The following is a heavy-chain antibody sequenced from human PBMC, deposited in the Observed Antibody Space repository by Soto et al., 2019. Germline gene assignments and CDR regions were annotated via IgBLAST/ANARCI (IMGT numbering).Heavy chain of an antibody. CDR2: IIPIFGTA. J-gene: IGHJ6*02. D-gene: IGHD2-21*01. CDR3: ARVVVATPDYYYYYGMDV. V-gene: IGHV1-69*13. CDR1: GGTFSSYA. Sequence: ASVKVSCKASGGTFSSYAISWVRQAPGQGLEWMGGIIPIFGTANYAQKFQGRVTITADESTSTAYMELSSLRSEDTAVYYCARVVVATPDYYYYYGMDVWGQGTTVTVSS.